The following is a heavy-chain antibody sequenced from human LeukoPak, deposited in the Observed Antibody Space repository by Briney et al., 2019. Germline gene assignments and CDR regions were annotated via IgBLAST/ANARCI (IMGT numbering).Heavy chain of an antibody. J-gene: IGHJ4*02. V-gene: IGHV4-4*02. CDR2: IFHSGNT. Sequence: WETLSLTCAVSGDSISSSYWWSWVHQPPGKGLEWIGEIFHSGNTNYDPPLKSRVTISVDKSKNQFSLKLSSVTAADTAVYYCAREWAGTDYWGQGTLVTVSS. CDR3: AREWAGTDY. D-gene: IGHD1-1*01. CDR1: GDSISSSYW.